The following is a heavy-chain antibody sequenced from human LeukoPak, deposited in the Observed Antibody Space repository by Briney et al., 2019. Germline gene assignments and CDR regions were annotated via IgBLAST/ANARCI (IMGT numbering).Heavy chain of an antibody. CDR3: ARDEGGSTRPPPAYNWFDP. D-gene: IGHD1-1*01. CDR2: VYSSGAT. Sequence: SETLSLTCTVSGGSISSYYWSWIRQPARKGLEWIGRVYSSGATDYNPSLKSRVTMSVDTSKNHFSLKLSSVTAADTAIYYCARDEGGSTRPPPAYNWFDPWGQGTLVTVSS. J-gene: IGHJ5*02. CDR1: GGSISSYY. V-gene: IGHV4-4*07.